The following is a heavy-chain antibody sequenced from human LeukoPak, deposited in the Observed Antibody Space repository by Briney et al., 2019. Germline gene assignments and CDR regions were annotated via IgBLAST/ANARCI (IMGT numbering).Heavy chain of an antibody. CDR3: AKDEGNYYDSSGYVY. J-gene: IGHJ4*02. V-gene: IGHV3-23*01. D-gene: IGHD3-22*01. CDR2: ISGSGGST. CDR1: GFTFSSYA. Sequence: PGGSLRLSCAASGFTFSSYAMSWVRQAPGKGLEWVSAISGSGGSTYYADSVKGRFTISRDNSKNTLYLQMNSLRAEDTAVYYCAKDEGNYYDSSGYVYWGQGTLVTVSS.